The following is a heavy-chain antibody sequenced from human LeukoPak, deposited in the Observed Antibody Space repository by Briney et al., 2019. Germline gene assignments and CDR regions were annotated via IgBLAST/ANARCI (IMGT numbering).Heavy chain of an antibody. CDR1: RFTFSDYY. J-gene: IGHJ5*02. D-gene: IGHD3-10*01. V-gene: IGHV3-23*01. CDR2: IGGGGGST. CDR3: AKDTWIGGRAWFDP. Sequence: GGSLRLSCAASRFTFSDYYMSWVRQAPGRGLEWVSTIGGGGGSTYYADSVEGRFIISRDNSKNTLYLQMNSLRVEDTAVYYCAKDTWIGGRAWFDPWGQGTLVTVSS.